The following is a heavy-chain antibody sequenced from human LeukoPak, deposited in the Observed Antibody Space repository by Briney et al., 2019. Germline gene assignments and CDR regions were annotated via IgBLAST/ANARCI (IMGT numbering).Heavy chain of an antibody. D-gene: IGHD3-3*01. CDR2: IIPILGIA. V-gene: IGHV1-69*04. CDR3: ARDSTRYYDFWSDYYYYGMDV. CDR1: GGTFSSYA. J-gene: IGHJ6*02. Sequence: SVKVSCKASGGTFSSYAISWVRQAPGQGLEWMGRIIPILGIANYAQKLQGRVTITADKSTSTAYMELSSLRSEDTAVYYCARDSTRYYDFWSDYYYYGMDVWGQGTTVTVSS.